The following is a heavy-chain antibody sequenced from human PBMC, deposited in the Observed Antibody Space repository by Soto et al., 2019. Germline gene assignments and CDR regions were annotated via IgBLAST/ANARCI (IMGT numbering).Heavy chain of an antibody. J-gene: IGHJ4*02. CDR3: ARLNPPGRYSYGATALFDY. CDR1: GGSISSSSYY. Sequence: QLQLQESGPGLVKPSETLSLTCTVSGGSISSSSYYWGWIRQPPGKGLEWIGRIYYSGSTYYNPSLKSRVTISVDTSTIQFSLKLSSVTAADTAVYYCARLNPPGRYSYGATALFDYWGQGTLVTVSS. D-gene: IGHD5-18*01. CDR2: IYYSGST. V-gene: IGHV4-39*01.